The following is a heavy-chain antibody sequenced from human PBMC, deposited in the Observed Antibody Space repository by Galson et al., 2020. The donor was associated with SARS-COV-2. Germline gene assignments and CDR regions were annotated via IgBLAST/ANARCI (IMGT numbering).Heavy chain of an antibody. Sequence: SETLSLTCAVYGGSFSGYYWSWIRQPPGKGLEWIGEINHSGSTNYNPSLKSRVTISVDTSKNQFSLKLSSVTAADTAVYYCARGKAQAYYYYYGMDVWGQGTTVTVSS. J-gene: IGHJ6*02. CDR1: GGSFSGYY. CDR3: ARGKAQAYYYYYGMDV. CDR2: INHSGST. V-gene: IGHV4-34*01.